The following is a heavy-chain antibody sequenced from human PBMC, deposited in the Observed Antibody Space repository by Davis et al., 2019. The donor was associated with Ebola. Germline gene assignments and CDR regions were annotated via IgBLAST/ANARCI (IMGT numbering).Heavy chain of an antibody. CDR2: IYHSGST. Sequence: MPSETLSLTCTVSGGSISSYYWSWIRQPPGKGLEWIGYIYHSGSTNYNPSLKSRVTISVDTSKNQFSLKLSSVTAADTAVYYCARITMVQGVSNWFDPWGQGTLVTVSS. CDR3: ARITMVQGVSNWFDP. J-gene: IGHJ5*02. CDR1: GGSISSYY. V-gene: IGHV4-59*01. D-gene: IGHD3-10*01.